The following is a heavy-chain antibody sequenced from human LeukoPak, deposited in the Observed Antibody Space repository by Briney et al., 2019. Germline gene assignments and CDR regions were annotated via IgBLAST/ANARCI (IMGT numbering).Heavy chain of an antibody. CDR1: GFTFSDYY. Sequence: GGSLRLFCAASGFTFSDYYMSWIRQAPGKGLEWVSYISSSSTYTNYADSVKGRFTISRDNAKNSLYLQMNSLRAEDTAVYYCARGDTYYYDSSGYGPFDYWGQGTLVTVSS. CDR3: ARGDTYYYDSSGYGPFDY. V-gene: IGHV3-11*05. J-gene: IGHJ4*02. D-gene: IGHD3-22*01. CDR2: ISSSSTYT.